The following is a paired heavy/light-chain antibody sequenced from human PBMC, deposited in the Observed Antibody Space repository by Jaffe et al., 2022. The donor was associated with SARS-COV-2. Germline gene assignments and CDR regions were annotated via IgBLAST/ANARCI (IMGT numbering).Heavy chain of an antibody. J-gene: IGHJ5*02. V-gene: IGHV5-51*01. D-gene: IGHD2-15*01. CDR2: ISPGDSNT. Sequence: EVQLVQSGAEVKKPGESLKISCKGSGYSFNNYWIAWVRQMPGKGLEWMGIISPGDSNTRYSPSSQGQVTMSADKSISAAYLQWSSLKASDTAIYYCARSYCSGGSCYSNYFDPWGQGTLVTVSS. CDR1: GYSFNNYW. CDR3: ARSYCSGGSCYSNYFDP.
Light chain of an antibody. J-gene: IGLJ2*01. Sequence: SSELTQDPAVSVALGQTVRITCQGDRLRSYYASWYQQKPGQAPRLVIFGKNNRPSGIPDRFSGSSSGNTASLTITGAQAEDEGEYYCNTRDITGYQWLFGGGTKVTVL. V-gene: IGLV3-19*01. CDR3: NTRDITGYQWL. CDR1: RLRSYY. CDR2: GKN.